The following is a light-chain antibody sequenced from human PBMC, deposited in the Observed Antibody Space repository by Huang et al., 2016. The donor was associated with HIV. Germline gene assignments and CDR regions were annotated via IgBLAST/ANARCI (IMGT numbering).Light chain of an antibody. CDR2: GAS. CDR1: QNVKNN. CDR3: QQYNDWPPMYT. V-gene: IGKV3-15*01. J-gene: IGKJ2*01. Sequence: IVMTPSPATLSVSPGERATLSCRASQNVKNNLDWYQHKTGQAPRRLIHGASTRATNIPARYSGSGCGTDFTLTISSLQAEDCAVYYCQQYNDWPPMYTFGQGTKLEIK.